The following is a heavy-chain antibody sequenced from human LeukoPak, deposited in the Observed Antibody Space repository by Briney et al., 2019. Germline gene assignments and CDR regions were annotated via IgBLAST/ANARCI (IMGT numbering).Heavy chain of an antibody. CDR1: GFTFSSYG. D-gene: IGHD2-2*01. V-gene: IGHV3-33*01. Sequence: GGSLRLSCAASGFTFSSYGMHWVRQAPGKGLEWVALIWYDGSNTYSADSVKGRFTISRDNSKNTLYLQMNSLRAEDTAVYYCARGSCSSTSCPPRWFDPWGQGTLVTVSS. CDR2: IWYDGSNT. CDR3: ARGSCSSTSCPPRWFDP. J-gene: IGHJ5*02.